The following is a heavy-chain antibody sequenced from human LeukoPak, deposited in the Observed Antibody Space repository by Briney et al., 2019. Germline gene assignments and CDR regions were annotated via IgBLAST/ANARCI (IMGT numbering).Heavy chain of an antibody. CDR1: GFTFSSYS. CDR3: ARDHNWGFDY. D-gene: IGHD7-27*01. Sequence: PGGSLRLSCAASGFTFSSYSMNWVRQAPGKGLEWISYITSNSRYIYYADSAKGRFTISRDNAKNSLFLQMNSLRAEDTAIYYCARDHNWGFDYWGQGTLVAVSS. CDR2: ITSNSRYI. V-gene: IGHV3-21*05. J-gene: IGHJ4*02.